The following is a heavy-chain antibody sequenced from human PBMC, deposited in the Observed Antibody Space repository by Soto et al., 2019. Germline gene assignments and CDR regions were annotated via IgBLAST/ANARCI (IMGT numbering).Heavy chain of an antibody. Sequence: GGSLRLSFAASGFTFNTYSMNWASQAPGKGLEWVSSISSSSISTYIYYADSVKGRFTSCGDNAKNSLYLQMNSLRPEDTAVYYCARQGSSIKYYSMDVWGQGTTVTVSS. CDR1: GFTFNTYS. V-gene: IGHV3-21*01. CDR3: ARQGSSIKYYSMDV. J-gene: IGHJ6*02. D-gene: IGHD2-2*01. CDR2: ISSSSISTYI.